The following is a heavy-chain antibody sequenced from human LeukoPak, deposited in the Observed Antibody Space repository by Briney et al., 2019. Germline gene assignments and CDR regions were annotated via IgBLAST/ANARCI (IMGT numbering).Heavy chain of an antibody. J-gene: IGHJ4*02. CDR3: AKGRRGVIPPYYFDY. V-gene: IGHV3-23*01. D-gene: IGHD3-10*01. CDR1: GFSFGGFA. Sequence: GGSLRLSCEASGFSFGGFAMSWVRQAPGKGLEWVSSISGSGGSTFDAESVRGRFTISRDNSKNTLYLQMDSLRAEDTAVYYCAKGRRGVIPPYYFDYWGQGTLVTVSS. CDR2: ISGSGGST.